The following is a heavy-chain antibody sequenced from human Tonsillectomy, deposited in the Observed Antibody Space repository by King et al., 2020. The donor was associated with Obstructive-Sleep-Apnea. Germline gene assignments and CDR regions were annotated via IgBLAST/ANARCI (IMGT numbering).Heavy chain of an antibody. CDR1: GDSVSSNTAV. CDR2: TYYRSKWYN. CDR3: AAYSATGGSY. Sequence: QVQLQQSGPGLVKPSQTLSLTCAISGDSVSSNTAVWAWIRQSPSRGLEWLGRTYYRSKWYNDYAVSVKSRITINPDTSKNHFSLQLNSMTPEDTAIYYGAAYSATGGSYWGQGTLVTVSS. D-gene: IGHD4-17*01. J-gene: IGHJ4*02. V-gene: IGHV6-1*01.